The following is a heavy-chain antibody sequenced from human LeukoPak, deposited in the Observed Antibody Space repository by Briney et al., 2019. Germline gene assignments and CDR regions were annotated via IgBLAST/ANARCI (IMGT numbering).Heavy chain of an antibody. Sequence: GRSLRLSCAASGFTFDDYAMQWVRQAPGKGLEWVSGISWNSGSTGYADSVKGRFTISRDNAKNSLYLQMNSLRAEDTALYYCAKASHYYDAPFDYWGQGTLVTVSS. D-gene: IGHD3-22*01. V-gene: IGHV3-9*01. CDR2: ISWNSGST. CDR1: GFTFDDYA. CDR3: AKASHYYDAPFDY. J-gene: IGHJ4*02.